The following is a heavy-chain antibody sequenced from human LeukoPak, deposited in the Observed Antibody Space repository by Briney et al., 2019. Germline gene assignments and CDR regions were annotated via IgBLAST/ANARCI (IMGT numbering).Heavy chain of an antibody. CDR2: IYHSGNT. CDR1: GGSITSSNW. V-gene: IGHV4-4*02. CDR3: ARNGGNSDVDA. Sequence: SGTLSLTCAVSGGSITSSNWWSWVRQPPGKGLEWIGEIYHSGNTNYNSSLKSRVTMSVDKSKNQFSLKLNSVTAADTAVYYCARNGGNSDVDAWGQGTLVTVSS. D-gene: IGHD4-23*01. J-gene: IGHJ5*02.